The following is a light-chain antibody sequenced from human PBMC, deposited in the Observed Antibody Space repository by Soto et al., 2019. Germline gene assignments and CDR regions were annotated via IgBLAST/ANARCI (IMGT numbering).Light chain of an antibody. CDR2: AAS. Sequence: AIRMTQSPSSFSASTGDRVTITCRASQGISSSLAWYQQKPGKAPKLLIEAASTLQSGVPSRFSGSGSGTDFSLTISCLQPEDFATYYCHQYYSYPHTFGQGTKLEIK. V-gene: IGKV1-8*01. CDR3: HQYYSYPHT. J-gene: IGKJ2*01. CDR1: QGISSS.